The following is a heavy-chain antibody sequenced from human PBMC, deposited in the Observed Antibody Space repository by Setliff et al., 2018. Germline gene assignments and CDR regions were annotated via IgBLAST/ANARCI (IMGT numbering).Heavy chain of an antibody. D-gene: IGHD3-16*01. CDR3: TRSRGPRVVLAADFDF. Sequence: ASVKVSCKASGYTFTSYGISWVRQAPGQGLEWMGWISAYSGESNYAQKFQDRLTVTADTSTKTTYMELRSLTSDDTAVYFCTRSRGPRVVLAADFDFWGQGTLVTVSS. J-gene: IGHJ4*02. V-gene: IGHV1-18*01. CDR1: GYTFTSYG. CDR2: ISAYSGES.